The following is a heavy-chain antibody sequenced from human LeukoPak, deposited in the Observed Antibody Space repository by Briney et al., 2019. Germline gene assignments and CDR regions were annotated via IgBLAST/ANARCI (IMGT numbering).Heavy chain of an antibody. V-gene: IGHV4-59*01. CDR1: GGSINDYY. Sequence: SETLSLTCSVSGGSINDYYWSWFRQPPGKGLEWIGYISYSGSTNYNPSLMSRVSISVDTSKTHFSLRVDSVTAADTAVYYCARRGVLWFGESSYYYFDLWGRGTLVTVSS. CDR2: ISYSGST. CDR3: ARRGVLWFGESSYYYFDL. D-gene: IGHD2-21*01. J-gene: IGHJ2*01.